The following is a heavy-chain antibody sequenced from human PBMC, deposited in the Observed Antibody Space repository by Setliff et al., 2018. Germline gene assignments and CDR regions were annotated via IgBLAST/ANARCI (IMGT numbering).Heavy chain of an antibody. J-gene: IGHJ2*01. V-gene: IGHV4-34*01. Sequence: SETLSLTCSVYGESFSNNYWSWIRQPPGKGLEWIGESSHSGSTSYSPSLKSRLTMSVDTSKNQFSLQLTSVTAADTAVYYCVRAQVVFAISAPVWYFEVWGRGTQVTVSS. CDR2: SSHSGST. CDR1: GESFSNNY. CDR3: VRAQVVFAISAPVWYFEV. D-gene: IGHD2-21*01.